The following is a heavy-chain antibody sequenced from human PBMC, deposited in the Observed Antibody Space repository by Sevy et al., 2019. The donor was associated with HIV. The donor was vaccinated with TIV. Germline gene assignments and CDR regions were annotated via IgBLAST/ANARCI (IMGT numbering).Heavy chain of an antibody. D-gene: IGHD2-21*02. CDR3: AGGPDCGGDCDVGFYYPLDV. CDR1: GFIFSRYS. J-gene: IGHJ6*02. CDR2: TSGNSGAI. V-gene: IGHV3-48*02. Sequence: GGSLRLSCTVSGFIFSRYSMNWVRQAPGKGLEWISYTSGNSGAIYYPDSVKGRFTVSRDNANNALFLQMSSLKDDDTAGDYCAGGPDCGGDCDVGFYYPLDVWGQGTTVTVSS.